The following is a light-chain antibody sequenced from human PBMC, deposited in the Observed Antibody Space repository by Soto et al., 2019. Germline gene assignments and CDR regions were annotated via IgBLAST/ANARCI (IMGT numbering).Light chain of an antibody. CDR3: QQRSNWPLT. Sequence: EIELTQSPSSLSLSPGERATLSCRASQGVSSYLAWYQQKPGQAPRLLIYDASNMATGVPARFSGSGSGTDFTLTISSLEPEDFAVYYCQQRSNWPLTFGPGTKVEIK. CDR1: QGVSSY. CDR2: DAS. V-gene: IGKV3-11*01. J-gene: IGKJ3*01.